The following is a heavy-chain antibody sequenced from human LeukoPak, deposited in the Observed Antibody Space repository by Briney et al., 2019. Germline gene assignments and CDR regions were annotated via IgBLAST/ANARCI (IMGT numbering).Heavy chain of an antibody. Sequence: GGSLRLSCRASGFTFGDYAMSWVRQAPGKGLEWIGFIRSKANAETRDYAASVKGRFFISRDDSNRIAYLQMDSLKTEDTAVYYCTNRGVDYYGSLSASYYFDHWGQGTLVTVSS. CDR2: IRSKANAETR. V-gene: IGHV3-49*04. D-gene: IGHD3-10*01. CDR1: GFTFGDYA. J-gene: IGHJ4*02. CDR3: TNRGVDYYGSLSASYYFDH.